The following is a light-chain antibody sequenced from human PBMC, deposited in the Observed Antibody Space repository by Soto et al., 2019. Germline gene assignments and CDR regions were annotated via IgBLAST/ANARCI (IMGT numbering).Light chain of an antibody. V-gene: IGKV3-20*01. J-gene: IGKJ1*01. CDR1: QSVSSSY. CDR3: QQYGSSRWT. Sequence: EIVLTQSPGTLSLSPGERATLSCRASQSVSSSYLAWYQQKPGQAPRLLFYGASSRATGIPDRFSGSGSGTDFTLTISRLEPEDFAVYYCQQYGSSRWTFGQGTKVEIK. CDR2: GAS.